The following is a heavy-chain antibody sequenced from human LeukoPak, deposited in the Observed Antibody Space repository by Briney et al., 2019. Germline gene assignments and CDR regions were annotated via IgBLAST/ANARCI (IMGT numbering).Heavy chain of an antibody. CDR3: ARLGEHNLEY. CDR2: VFYSGST. CDR1: GGSISSSH. J-gene: IGHJ4*02. Sequence: PSETLSLTCTVSGGSISSSHWTWIRQPPGKGLEWIGYVFYSGSTNYNPSLKSRVTISIGTAKDRFSLRLTSVTAADTAVYYCARLGEHNLEYWGQGILVTVSS. D-gene: IGHD3-16*01. V-gene: IGHV4-59*01.